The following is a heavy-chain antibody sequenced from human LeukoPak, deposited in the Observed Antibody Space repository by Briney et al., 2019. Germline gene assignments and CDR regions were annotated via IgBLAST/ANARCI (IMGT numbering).Heavy chain of an antibody. V-gene: IGHV4-39*02. CDR2: INYSGST. CDR1: GGSISSSSYY. CDR3: ARDAGYSNYGY. D-gene: IGHD4-11*01. J-gene: IGHJ4*02. Sequence: SETLSLTCTVSGGSISSSSYYWGWIRQPPGKGLEWIGSINYSGSTYYNPSLKSRVTISVDTSKSQFSLKLSSVTAADTAVYYCARDAGYSNYGYWGQGTLVTVSS.